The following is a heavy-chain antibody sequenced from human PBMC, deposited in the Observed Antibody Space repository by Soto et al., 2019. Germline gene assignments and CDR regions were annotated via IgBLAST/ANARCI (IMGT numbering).Heavy chain of an antibody. J-gene: IGHJ6*03. Sequence: QVQLVESGGGVVQPGRSLRLSCAASGFTFSSYGMHWVRQAPGKGLEWVAVISYDGSNKYYADSVKGRFTISRDNSKNTLYLQMNSLRAEDTAVYYCAKDGRGGSNYYYDYYMYVWGKGTTVTVSS. D-gene: IGHD2-15*01. CDR1: GFTFSSYG. V-gene: IGHV3-30*18. CDR3: AKDGRGGSNYYYDYYMYV. CDR2: ISYDGSNK.